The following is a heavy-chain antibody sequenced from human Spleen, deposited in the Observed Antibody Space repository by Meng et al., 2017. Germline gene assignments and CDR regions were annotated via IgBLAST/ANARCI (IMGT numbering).Heavy chain of an antibody. CDR1: GYTFTSYY. CDR3: ARDEDISAAGKVFGDY. Sequence: ASVKVSCKASGYTFTSYYMHWVRQAPGQGLEWMGIINPSGGSTSYAQKFQGRVTMTRDTSTSTVYMELSSLRSEDTAVYYCARDEDISAAGKVFGDYWGQGTLVTVSS. D-gene: IGHD6-25*01. J-gene: IGHJ4*02. V-gene: IGHV1-46*01. CDR2: INPSGGST.